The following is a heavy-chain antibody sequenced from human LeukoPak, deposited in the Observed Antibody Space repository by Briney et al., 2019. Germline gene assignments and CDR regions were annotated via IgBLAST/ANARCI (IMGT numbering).Heavy chain of an antibody. Sequence: GASVTVSCKASGYTFTSYYMHWVRQAPGQGLEWMGIINPSGGSTSYAQKFQGRVTMTRDTSTSTVYMELSSLRSEDTAVYYCARALLGRGYGSGHDAFDIWGQGTMVTVSS. V-gene: IGHV1-46*01. J-gene: IGHJ3*02. CDR1: GYTFTSYY. CDR3: ARALLGRGYGSGHDAFDI. CDR2: INPSGGST. D-gene: IGHD3-10*01.